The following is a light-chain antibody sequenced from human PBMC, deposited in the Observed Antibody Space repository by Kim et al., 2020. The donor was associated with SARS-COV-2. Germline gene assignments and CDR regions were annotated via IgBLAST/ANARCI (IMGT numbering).Light chain of an antibody. J-gene: IGKJ4*01. CDR2: SAV. Sequence: ESVGDTVTITCRASQGINSNLAWYKQRPGKAPNLLIYSAVTLHSGVPSRFSGSGSGTDFTLTITSLQPEDFATYHCQQHHSFPLTFGGGTKVDIK. CDR3: QQHHSFPLT. CDR1: QGINSN. V-gene: IGKV1-9*01.